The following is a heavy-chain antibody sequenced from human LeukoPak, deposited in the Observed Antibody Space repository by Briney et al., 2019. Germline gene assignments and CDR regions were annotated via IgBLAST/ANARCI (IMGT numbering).Heavy chain of an antibody. CDR2: ISGSGGST. Sequence: GGSLRLSCAASGFTFSSYGMSWVRQAPGKGLEWVSAISGSGGSTYYADSVKGRFTISRDNSKNTLYLQMNSLRAEDTAVYYCAKDWAGYGSPQTIDYWGQGTLVTVSS. D-gene: IGHD3-10*01. J-gene: IGHJ4*02. V-gene: IGHV3-23*01. CDR1: GFTFSSYG. CDR3: AKDWAGYGSPQTIDY.